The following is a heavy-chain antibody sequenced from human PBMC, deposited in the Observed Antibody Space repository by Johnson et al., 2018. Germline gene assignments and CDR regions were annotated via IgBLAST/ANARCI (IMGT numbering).Heavy chain of an antibody. CDR1: GFTFSNYA. D-gene: IGHD2-2*01. CDR2: IGGSGSST. CDR3: AKRMSPTTLRWEAFDI. J-gene: IGHJ3*02. V-gene: IGHV3-23*04. Sequence: VQLVESGGGLVQPGGSLRLTCAASGFTFSNYAMIWVRQAPWEGLDWVSAIGGSGSSTFYADSVKGRFTISRDNSKNTLYLQMNSLRADDTAVYYCAKRMSPTTLRWEAFDIWGQGTMVTVSS.